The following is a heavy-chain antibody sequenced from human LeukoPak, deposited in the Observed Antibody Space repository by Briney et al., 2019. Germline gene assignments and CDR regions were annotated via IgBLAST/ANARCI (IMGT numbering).Heavy chain of an antibody. D-gene: IGHD1-26*01. J-gene: IGHJ4*02. Sequence: ASVTVSCKTSGYIFINYGITWVRQAPGQGLEWVGWISGDNVNTYYAQKLQGRVTLTTDTSTSTAYMELRSLRSDDTAVYYCASGDSGNYYHDYWGQGTLVTVSS. CDR3: ASGDSGNYYHDY. V-gene: IGHV1-18*01. CDR2: ISGDNVNT. CDR1: GYIFINYG.